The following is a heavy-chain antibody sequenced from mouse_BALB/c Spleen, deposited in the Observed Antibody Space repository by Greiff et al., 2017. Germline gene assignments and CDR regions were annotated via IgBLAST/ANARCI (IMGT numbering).Heavy chain of an antibody. Sequence: DVHLVESGGGLVQPGGSRKLSCAASGFTFSSFGMHWVRQAPEKGLEWVAYISSGSSTIYYADTVKGRFTISRDNPKNTLFLQMTSLRSEDTAMYYCARCSNYGLAWFAYWGQGTLVTVSA. J-gene: IGHJ3*01. CDR1: GFTFSSFG. D-gene: IGHD2-5*01. CDR3: ARCSNYGLAWFAY. V-gene: IGHV5-17*02. CDR2: ISSGSSTI.